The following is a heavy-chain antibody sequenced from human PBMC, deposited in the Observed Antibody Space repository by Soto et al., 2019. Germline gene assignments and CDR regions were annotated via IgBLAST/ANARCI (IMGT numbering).Heavy chain of an antibody. J-gene: IGHJ4*02. CDR1: GFTFSDHY. CDR3: TRAQPATLFDY. Sequence: EVQLVESGGGLVQPGGSLRLSCAASGFTFSDHYVDWVRQAPGKGLEWVGRSRNKANSYTTEYAASVKGRFTISRDDSKNSLYLQMNSLKTEDTAVYDCTRAQPATLFDYWGQGTLVTVSS. V-gene: IGHV3-72*01. D-gene: IGHD6-25*01. CDR2: SRNKANSYTT.